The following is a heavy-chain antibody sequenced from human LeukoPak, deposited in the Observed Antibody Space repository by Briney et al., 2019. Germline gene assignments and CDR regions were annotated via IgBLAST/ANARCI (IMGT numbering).Heavy chain of an antibody. Sequence: PSETLSLTCIVSGGSISSYYWSWIRQPPGKGLEWIGYIYYSGSTNYNPSLKSRVTISVDPSKNQFSLKLSPVTAADTAVYYCARDRGYKLDPWGQGTLVTVSS. CDR3: ARDRGYKLDP. D-gene: IGHD5-24*01. CDR2: IYYSGST. J-gene: IGHJ5*02. V-gene: IGHV4-59*01. CDR1: GGSISSYY.